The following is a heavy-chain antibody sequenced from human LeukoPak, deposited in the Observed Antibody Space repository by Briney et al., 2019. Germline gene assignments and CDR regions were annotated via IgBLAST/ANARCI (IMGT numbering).Heavy chain of an antibody. J-gene: IGHJ4*02. CDR3: ASVSFGELPFDY. Sequence: GASVKVSCKASGYTFTSYGISWVRQAPGQGLEWMGWIIANNGNTNYAQKLQGRVTMTTDTSTSTAYMELRSLRSDDTAVYYCASVSFGELPFDYWGQGTLVTVSS. V-gene: IGHV1-18*01. CDR1: GYTFTSYG. D-gene: IGHD1-26*01. CDR2: IIANNGNT.